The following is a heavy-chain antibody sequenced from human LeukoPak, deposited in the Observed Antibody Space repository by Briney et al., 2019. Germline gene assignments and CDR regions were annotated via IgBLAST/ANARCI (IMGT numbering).Heavy chain of an antibody. J-gene: IGHJ1*01. V-gene: IGHV3-30*18. CDR3: AKTGGDYGGNGYFQH. CDR2: ISYDGSNK. Sequence: GGSLRLSCAAPGFTFSSYGMHWVRQAPGKGLEWVAVISYDGSNKYYADSVKGRFTISRDNSKNTLYLQMNSLRAEDTAVYYCAKTGGDYGGNGYFQHWGQGTLVTVSS. CDR1: GFTFSSYG. D-gene: IGHD4-23*01.